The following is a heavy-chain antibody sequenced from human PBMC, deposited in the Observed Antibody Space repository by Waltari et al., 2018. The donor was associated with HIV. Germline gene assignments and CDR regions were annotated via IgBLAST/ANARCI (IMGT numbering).Heavy chain of an antibody. CDR3: ARGGFYGSGSKVN. Sequence: EVQLVESGGGLVQPGGSLRPSCAASGFTFRSYWMSWVRQAPGKGLEWVANIKQDGSDKYYVDSVNCRFTISRDNAENSLYLQMNSLRAEDTAVYYCARGGFYGSGSKVNWGQGTLVTVSS. J-gene: IGHJ4*02. D-gene: IGHD3-10*01. CDR2: IKQDGSDK. CDR1: GFTFRSYW. V-gene: IGHV3-7*04.